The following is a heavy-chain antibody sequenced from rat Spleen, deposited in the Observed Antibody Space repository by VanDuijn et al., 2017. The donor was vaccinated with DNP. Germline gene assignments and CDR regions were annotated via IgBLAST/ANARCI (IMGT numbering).Heavy chain of an antibody. J-gene: IGHJ4*01. CDR3: AKGVIRGDYAMDA. Sequence: EVQLVESGGGLVQPGGSLKISCEASGFTFSDYDMAWVRQAPTKGLEWVAAINSDGLVTYHRHSVKGRFTISRDNAENTVYLQMISLRSEDTATYYCAKGVIRGDYAMDAWGQGTSVTVSS. CDR2: INSDGLVT. CDR1: GFTFSDYD. V-gene: IGHV5S23*01. D-gene: IGHD4-4*01.